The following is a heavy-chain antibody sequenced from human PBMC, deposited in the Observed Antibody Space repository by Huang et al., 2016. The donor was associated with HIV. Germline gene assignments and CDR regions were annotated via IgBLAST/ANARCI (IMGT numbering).Heavy chain of an antibody. V-gene: IGHV1-18*01. D-gene: IGHD2-2*02. Sequence: QVQLVQSGGEVKKPGASVQVSCKASGYDFTSYGVSWGPQAPGQGLEWVGGSGSNNGDTNYAQRFQGRVTLTTDTSTNTAYMEMRSLRSDDTAIYYCARDPWYTNVWKRNAASVIWGQGTMVIVSS. CDR3: ARDPWYTNVWKRNAASVI. CDR2: SGSNNGDT. CDR1: GYDFTSYG. J-gene: IGHJ3*02.